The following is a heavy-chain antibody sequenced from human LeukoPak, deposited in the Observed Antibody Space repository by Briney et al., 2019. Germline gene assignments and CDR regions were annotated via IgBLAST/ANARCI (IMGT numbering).Heavy chain of an antibody. V-gene: IGHV4-39*07. CDR3: ARDLVTVTKGFDI. D-gene: IGHD4-17*01. Sequence: SETLSLTCTVSGGSISSGNYHWAWMRQPPGRGPEWIGSMFYSGRTYYNPSLKSRVTISADTSKNQFSLKLRSVTAADTAVYYCARDLVTVTKGFDIWGQGTMVSVSS. CDR1: GGSISSGNYH. CDR2: MFYSGRT. J-gene: IGHJ3*02.